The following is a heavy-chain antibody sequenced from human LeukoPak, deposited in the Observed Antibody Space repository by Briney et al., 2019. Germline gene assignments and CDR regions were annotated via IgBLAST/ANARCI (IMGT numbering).Heavy chain of an antibody. J-gene: IGHJ4*02. CDR3: ARGYYASGSYSPVFHFDY. Sequence: ASVKVSCKASGYTFTGYYLHWVRQAPVQGLEWMGWINPNSGGTNYAQKFQGRVTMTRDTSISTAYMELSRLRSDDTAVYYCARGYYASGSYSPVFHFDYWGQGTLVTVSS. CDR1: GYTFTGYY. CDR2: INPNSGGT. V-gene: IGHV1-2*02. D-gene: IGHD3-10*01.